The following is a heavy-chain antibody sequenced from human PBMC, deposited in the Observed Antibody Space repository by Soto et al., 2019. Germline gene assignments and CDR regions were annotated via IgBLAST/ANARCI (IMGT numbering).Heavy chain of an antibody. CDR1: GASFSGYS. V-gene: IGHV4-34*01. Sequence: QVQLQQWGAGLLKPSETLSLTCAVHGASFSGYSWSWIRQPPGKGLEWIGDIEHSGSTNYNSSLRSRVTISLDTSKNHFSLKLNSVTAADTAGYYCARVGANPAAYWGQGTLVTVSS. CDR2: IEHSGST. CDR3: ARVGANPAAY. D-gene: IGHD1-26*01. J-gene: IGHJ4*02.